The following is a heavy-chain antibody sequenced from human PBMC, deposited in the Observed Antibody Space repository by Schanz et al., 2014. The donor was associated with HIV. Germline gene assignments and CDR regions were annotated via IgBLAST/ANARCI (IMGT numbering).Heavy chain of an antibody. V-gene: IGHV3-30*18. Sequence: QVQLVESGGGVVQPRRSLRLSCAASGFSFNNYGMHWVRQAPGKGLEWVAVMSYDGINKHYADSVKGRFTISRDNSKNTLYLQIKSLRPEDTAVYYCAKDGNWYDSKYRGKGNYYYFYRMDFWGQGTTVTVSS. CDR1: GFSFNNYG. J-gene: IGHJ6*02. D-gene: IGHD3-22*01. CDR2: MSYDGINK. CDR3: AKDGNWYDSKYRGKGNYYYFYRMDF.